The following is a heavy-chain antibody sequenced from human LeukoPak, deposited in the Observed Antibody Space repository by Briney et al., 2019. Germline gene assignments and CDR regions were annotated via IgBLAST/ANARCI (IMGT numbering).Heavy chain of an antibody. D-gene: IGHD1-26*01. V-gene: IGHV3-23*01. CDR2: ISGSGDNT. CDR1: GFNFRSYA. CDR3: AKALSQTGSYYSACDY. Sequence: GGSLRLSCAASGFNFRSYAMNWVRQAPGKGLEWVSGISGSGDNTYNADSVRGRFTISRDNSKNTLYLQMNSLRAENTALYYCAKALSQTGSYYSACDYWGQGTLVTVSS. J-gene: IGHJ4*02.